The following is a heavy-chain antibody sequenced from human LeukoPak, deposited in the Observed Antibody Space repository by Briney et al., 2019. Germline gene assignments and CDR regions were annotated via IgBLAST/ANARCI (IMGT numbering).Heavy chain of an antibody. D-gene: IGHD3-3*01. CDR2: ISSSGSTI. CDR3: AKGQDFWSGYYYLDFYYYMDV. Sequence: GGSLRLSCAASGFTFSSYEMNWVRQAPGKGLEWVSYISSSGSTIYYADSVKGRFTISRDNAKNSLYLQMNSLRAEDTAVYYCAKGQDFWSGYYYLDFYYYMDVWGKGTTVTVSS. J-gene: IGHJ6*03. CDR1: GFTFSSYE. V-gene: IGHV3-48*03.